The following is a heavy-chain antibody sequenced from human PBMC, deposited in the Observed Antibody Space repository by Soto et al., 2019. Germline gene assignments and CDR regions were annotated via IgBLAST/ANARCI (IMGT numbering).Heavy chain of an antibody. V-gene: IGHV3-53*04. J-gene: IGHJ6*03. CDR2: IYSGGST. D-gene: IGHD1-26*01. Sequence: PGGSLRLSCAASGSTVSSNYMSWVRQAPGKGLEWVSVIYSGGSTYYADSVKGRFTISRHNSKNTLYLQMNSLRAEDTAVYYCARVSAVGEDYYYYMDVWGKGTTVTVSS. CDR1: GSTVSSNY. CDR3: ARVSAVGEDYYYYMDV.